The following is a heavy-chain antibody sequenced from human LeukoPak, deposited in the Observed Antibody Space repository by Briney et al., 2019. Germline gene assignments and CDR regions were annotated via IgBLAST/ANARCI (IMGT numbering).Heavy chain of an antibody. CDR2: IFYTGNT. D-gene: IGHD3-22*01. V-gene: IGHV4-39*01. Sequence: SETLSLTCAVSGGSIISSTYYWVWIRQPPGKGLEWIASIFYTGNTYYNPSPKSRVTIAVDTSDNQFSLGLSSVTAADTAVYYCARLDSSGSYAMDVWGQGTTVTVSS. CDR3: ARLDSSGSYAMDV. J-gene: IGHJ6*02. CDR1: GGSIISSTYY.